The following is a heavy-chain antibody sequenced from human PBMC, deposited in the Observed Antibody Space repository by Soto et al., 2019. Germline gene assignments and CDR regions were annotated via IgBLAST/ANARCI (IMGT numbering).Heavy chain of an antibody. V-gene: IGHV1-18*01. Sequence: QVQLVQSGAEVKKPGASVKVSCKASGYTFTSYGISWVRQAPGQGLEWMGWINAYSGSTKYAQKLQDRVTMTTDTSTNIAYMELRSLRSDDTAIYYCARGPPTSCSGGNCYSHYFDYWGQGTLVTVSS. CDR3: ARGPPTSCSGGNCYSHYFDY. CDR1: GYTFTSYG. D-gene: IGHD2-15*01. CDR2: INAYSGST. J-gene: IGHJ4*02.